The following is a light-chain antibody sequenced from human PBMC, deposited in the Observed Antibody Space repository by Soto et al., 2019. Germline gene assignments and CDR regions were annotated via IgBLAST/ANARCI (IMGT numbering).Light chain of an antibody. CDR3: GTWDSGLGARVV. CDR2: DNN. J-gene: IGLJ2*01. CDR1: SSNIGNNY. Sequence: QSVLTQPPSVSGAAGQKVTISFSGSSSNIGNNYVSWYQQLPGTAPKLLIYDNNNRPSGIPQLFSGSKSDTSATLGITGLQTGEEAYYYCGTWDSGLGARVVFGSGTELTVL. V-gene: IGLV1-51*01.